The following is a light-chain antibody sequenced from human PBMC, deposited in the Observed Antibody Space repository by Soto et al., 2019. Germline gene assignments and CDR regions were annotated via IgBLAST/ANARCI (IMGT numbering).Light chain of an antibody. CDR3: SSYAGSNNF. Sequence: QSALTQPPSASGSPGQSVTISCTGTSSDVGGYNYVSWYQQHPGKAPKLMIYEVTKRPSGVPDRFSGSKSCNTASLTVSGLQADDEADYYCSSYAGSNNFFGGGTKLTVL. J-gene: IGLJ2*01. V-gene: IGLV2-8*01. CDR1: SSDVGGYNY. CDR2: EVT.